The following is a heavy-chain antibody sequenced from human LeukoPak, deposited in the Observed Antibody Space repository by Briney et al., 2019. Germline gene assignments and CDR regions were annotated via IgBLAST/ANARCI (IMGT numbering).Heavy chain of an antibody. D-gene: IGHD6-6*01. CDR1: GYSTSSGYY. CDR2: IYHSGST. Sequence: SETLSLTCTVSGYSTSSGYYWGWIRQPPGKGLEGTGSIYHSGSTYYNSSLKSRVTISVDTSKNQFSLKLSSVTAADTAVYYCATPQVLPTRPEAFDLWGQGTMVTVSS. V-gene: IGHV4-38-2*02. J-gene: IGHJ3*01. CDR3: ATPQVLPTRPEAFDL.